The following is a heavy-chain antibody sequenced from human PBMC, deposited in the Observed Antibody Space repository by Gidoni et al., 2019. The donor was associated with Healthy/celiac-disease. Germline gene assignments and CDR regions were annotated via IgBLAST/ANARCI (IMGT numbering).Heavy chain of an antibody. Sequence: EVQRLESGGGVVQPGGSLRLSCGASGFTCSSYAMIWVRQAPGKGLEWVSAITGSGRSTYYADSVKGRFTISRDNSKIPLYLQMNSLRAEDTALYYCAKDNEGIAVAGTGDYWGPGTLVTVAS. D-gene: IGHD6-19*01. CDR1: GFTCSSYA. J-gene: IGHJ4*02. CDR2: ITGSGRST. V-gene: IGHV3-23*01. CDR3: AKDNEGIAVAGTGDY.